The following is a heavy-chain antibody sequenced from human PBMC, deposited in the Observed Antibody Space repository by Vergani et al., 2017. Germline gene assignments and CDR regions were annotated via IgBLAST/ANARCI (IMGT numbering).Heavy chain of an antibody. CDR3: ARGGTRATTLYYYYGMDV. D-gene: IGHD1-14*01. Sequence: EVQLVQSGAEVKKPGESLRISCKGSGYSFTSYWIGWVRQMPGKGLEWMGIIYPGDSDTRYSPSFQGQVTISADKSISTAYLQWSSLKASDTAMYYCARGGTRATTLYYYYGMDVWGQGTTVTVSS. CDR1: GYSFTSYW. CDR2: IYPGDSDT. J-gene: IGHJ6*02. V-gene: IGHV5-51*01.